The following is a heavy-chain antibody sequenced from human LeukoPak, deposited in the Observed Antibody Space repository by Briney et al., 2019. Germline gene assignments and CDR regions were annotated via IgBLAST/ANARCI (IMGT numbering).Heavy chain of an antibody. CDR3: ARGANNYYDSSGLRGDY. J-gene: IGHJ4*02. CDR1: GYTFTNYA. CDR2: ISTSTGNT. Sequence: ASVKVSCKTSGYTFTNYAINWVRQAPGQGLELLGWISTSTGNTTYVQSLQGRVTMTTDTSTTTVYLQLKNLRSDDTAVYYCARGANNYYDSSGLRGDYWGQGALVTVSS. V-gene: IGHV1-18*01. D-gene: IGHD3-22*01.